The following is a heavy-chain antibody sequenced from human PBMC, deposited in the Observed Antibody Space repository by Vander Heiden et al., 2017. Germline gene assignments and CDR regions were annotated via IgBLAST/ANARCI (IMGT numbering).Heavy chain of an antibody. CDR2: TYYSGST. CDR1: GGSISRSTFF. CDR3: ATLGNNYDYYFDY. J-gene: IGHJ4*02. V-gene: IGHV4-39*01. D-gene: IGHD3-22*01. Sequence: QLQLQESGPGLVKPSETLSLTCTVSGGSISRSTFFWGWIRQPPGIGLEWIGTTYYSGSTYYSPSLRSRVTISVDTSKNQFSLKLSSVTAADTALYFCATLGNNYDYYFDYWGQGTLVTVSS.